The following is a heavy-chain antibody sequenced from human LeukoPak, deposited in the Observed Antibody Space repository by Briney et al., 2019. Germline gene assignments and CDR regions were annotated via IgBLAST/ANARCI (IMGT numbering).Heavy chain of an antibody. CDR2: ISGSGGST. CDR3: EKDFYDSSGYYYGVCDY. J-gene: IGHJ4*02. Sequence: GGSLRLSCAASGFTFSSYAMSWVRQAPGKGLEWVSAISGSGGSTYYADSVKGRFTISRDNSKNTLYLQMNSLRAEDTAVYYCEKDFYDSSGYYYGVCDYWGQGTLVTVSS. D-gene: IGHD3-22*01. CDR1: GFTFSSYA. V-gene: IGHV3-23*01.